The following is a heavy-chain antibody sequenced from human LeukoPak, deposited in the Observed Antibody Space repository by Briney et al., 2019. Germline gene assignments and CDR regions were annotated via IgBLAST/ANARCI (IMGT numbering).Heavy chain of an antibody. CDR3: ARDGDHYDFWSGYYTN. Sequence: GGSPRLSCAASGFTFSSYWMSWVRQAPGKGLEWVANIKQDGSEKYYVDSVKGRFTISRDNAKNSLYLQMNSLRAEDTAVYYCARDGDHYDFWSGYYTNWGQGTLVTVSS. J-gene: IGHJ4*02. V-gene: IGHV3-7*03. D-gene: IGHD3-3*01. CDR2: IKQDGSEK. CDR1: GFTFSSYW.